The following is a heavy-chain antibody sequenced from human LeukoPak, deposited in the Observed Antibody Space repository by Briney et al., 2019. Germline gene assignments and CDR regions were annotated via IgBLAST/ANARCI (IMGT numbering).Heavy chain of an antibody. J-gene: IGHJ6*04. CDR2: IIPIFGTA. Sequence: RASVKVSCKASGGTFSSYAISWVRQAPGQGLEWMGGIIPIFGTANYAQKFQGRVTITADESTSTAYMELSSLRSEDTAVYYCARDLVSSIPDYYHGTDVWGKGTTVTVSS. CDR1: GGTFSSYA. CDR3: ARDLVSSIPDYYHGTDV. V-gene: IGHV1-69*13. D-gene: IGHD2-2*01.